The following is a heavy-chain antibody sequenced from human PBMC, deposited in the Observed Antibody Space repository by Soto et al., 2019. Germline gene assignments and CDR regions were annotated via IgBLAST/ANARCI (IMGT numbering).Heavy chain of an antibody. D-gene: IGHD6-13*01. CDR3: ASRLSWYEFDY. J-gene: IGHJ4*02. CDR1: GGSFSGYY. CDR2: INHSGST. V-gene: IGHV4-34*01. Sequence: SETLSLTCAVYGGSFSGYYWSWIRQPPGKGLEWIGEINHSGSTNYNPSLKSRVTISVDTSKNQFSLKLSSVTAADTAVYYCASRLSWYEFDYWGQGTLVTASS.